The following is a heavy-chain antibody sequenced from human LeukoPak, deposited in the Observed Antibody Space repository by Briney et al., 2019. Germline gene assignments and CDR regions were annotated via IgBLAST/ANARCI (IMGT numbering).Heavy chain of an antibody. D-gene: IGHD3-22*01. V-gene: IGHV4-34*01. J-gene: IGHJ6*02. CDR3: ERVRINMIVVVHPYGMDV. CDR1: GVSFSGYY. Sequence: SETLSLTCAVSGVSFSGYYWSWIRQPPGKGLEWIWEINHSGSTNYNPSLKSRITISVDTYKNQCSLKLRSVTAADTAVYYCERVRINMIVVVHPYGMDVWGQGPTVTVSS. CDR2: INHSGST.